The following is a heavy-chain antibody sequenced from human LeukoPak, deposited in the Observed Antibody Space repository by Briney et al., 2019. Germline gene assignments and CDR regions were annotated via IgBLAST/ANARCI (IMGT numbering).Heavy chain of an antibody. CDR2: ISYDGSNK. CDR3: ARDLSGGDYYFDY. J-gene: IGHJ4*02. CDR1: GFTFSSYG. D-gene: IGHD2-21*02. Sequence: GGSLRLSCAASGFTFSSYGMHWVRQAPGKGLEWVAVISYDGSNKYYADSVKGRSTISRDNSKNTLYLQMNSLRAEDTAVYYCARDLSGGDYYFDYWGQGTLVTVSS. V-gene: IGHV3-30*03.